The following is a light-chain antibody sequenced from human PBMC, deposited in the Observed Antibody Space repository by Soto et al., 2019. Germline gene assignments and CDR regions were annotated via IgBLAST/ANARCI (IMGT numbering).Light chain of an antibody. CDR2: VAS. J-gene: IGKJ1*01. CDR1: HSASSSY. CDR3: EHYGSSPWP. Sequence: MGLTKSPFALSLSPGERATLSCRSSHSASSSYLAWYQQKPGQAPRLLIYVASSRATGIPDRFSGSGSGTDFTLTISRLQAEDGAGYSCEHYGSSPWPFGQGTKADI. V-gene: IGKV3-20*01.